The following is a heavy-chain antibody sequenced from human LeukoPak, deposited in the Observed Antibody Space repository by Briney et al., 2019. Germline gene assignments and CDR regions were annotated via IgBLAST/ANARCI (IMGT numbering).Heavy chain of an antibody. CDR2: ISGSGGST. CDR3: AKDRYPTAVTTNGMDV. J-gene: IGHJ6*02. V-gene: IGHV3-23*01. CDR1: GFTFSSYA. D-gene: IGHD4-17*01. Sequence: GGSLRLSCAASGFTFSSYAMSWVRQAPGKGLEWVSAISGSGGSTYYADSVKGRFTISRDNSKNTLYLQMNSLRAEDTAVYYCAKDRYPTAVTTNGMDVWGQGTTVTVSS.